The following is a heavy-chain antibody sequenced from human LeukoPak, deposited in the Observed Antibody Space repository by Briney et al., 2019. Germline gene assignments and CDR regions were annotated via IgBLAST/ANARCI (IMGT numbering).Heavy chain of an antibody. J-gene: IGHJ4*02. Sequence: GESLKISCKGSGXSFTNYWISWVRQMPGKGVEWMGRIDPSDSYTNYSPSFQGHVTISADKSISTAYLQWSSLKASDTAMYYCARRSGATDFDYWGQGTLVTVSS. V-gene: IGHV5-10-1*01. D-gene: IGHD1-26*01. CDR1: GXSFTNYW. CDR2: IDPSDSYT. CDR3: ARRSGATDFDY.